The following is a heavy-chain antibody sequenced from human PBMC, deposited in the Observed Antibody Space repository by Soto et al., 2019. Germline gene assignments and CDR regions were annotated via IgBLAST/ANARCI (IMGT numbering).Heavy chain of an antibody. J-gene: IGHJ5*01. CDR3: TRDSVWFGSAGFDF. CDR1: GFTFSDYY. CDR2: ITSSGGTT. Sequence: GGSLRLSCGASGFTFSDYYMSWVRQAPGKGLEWLSYITSSGGTTLYADSVRGRFTISRDNAKNSLYLQMNSLRAEDTAVYYCTRDSVWFGSAGFDFWGLGTLVTVSS. V-gene: IGHV3-11*01. D-gene: IGHD3-10*01.